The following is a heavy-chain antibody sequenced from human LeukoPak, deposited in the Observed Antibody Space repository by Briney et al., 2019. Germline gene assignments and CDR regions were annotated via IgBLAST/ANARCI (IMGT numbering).Heavy chain of an antibody. D-gene: IGHD6-25*01. CDR3: ARLRRGIAAFYYYYMDV. CDR1: GGSFSGYY. CDR2: INHSGST. J-gene: IGHJ6*03. V-gene: IGHV4-34*01. Sequence: PSETLSLTCAVYGGSFSGYYWSWIRQPPGKGLEWIGEINHSGSTNYNPSLKSRVTISVDTSKNQFSLKLSSVTAADTAVYYCARLRRGIAAFYYYYMDVWGKGTTVTISS.